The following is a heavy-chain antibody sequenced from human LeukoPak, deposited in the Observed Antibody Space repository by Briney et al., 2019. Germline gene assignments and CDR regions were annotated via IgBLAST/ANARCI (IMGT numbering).Heavy chain of an antibody. CDR1: GFTFSCCW. V-gene: IGHV3-7*02. CDR3: AIPPGGYYFN. D-gene: IGHD3-10*01. J-gene: IGHJ4*02. Sequence: GGSLRLSCAASGFTFSCCWMSWLRQAPGKGLEWVANIKQDGSEIYYVDSVKGRFTISRDNAKNSLYLQMNSLRAEDTAVYYCAIPPGGYYFNWGERALVTVSS. CDR2: IKQDGSEI.